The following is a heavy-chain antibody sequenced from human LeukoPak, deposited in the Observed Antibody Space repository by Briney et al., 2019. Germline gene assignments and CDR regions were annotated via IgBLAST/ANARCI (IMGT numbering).Heavy chain of an antibody. CDR2: ISAYNGNT. CDR3: ARYGLFGGYYPLFDY. V-gene: IGHV1-18*01. CDR1: GYTFTSYG. D-gene: IGHD3-22*01. Sequence: ASVTVSCKASGYTFTSYGISWVRQAPGQGLEWMGWISAYNGNTNYAQKLQGRVTMTTDTSTSTAYMELRSLRSDDTAVYYCARYGLFGGYYPLFDYWGQGTLVTVSS. J-gene: IGHJ4*02.